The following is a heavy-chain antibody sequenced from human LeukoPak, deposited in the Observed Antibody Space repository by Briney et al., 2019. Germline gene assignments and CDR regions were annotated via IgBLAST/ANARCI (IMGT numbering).Heavy chain of an antibody. D-gene: IGHD3-3*01. CDR2: IYYSGST. Sequence: SETLSLTCTVSGGSISSSSYYWRWIRQPPGKGLEWIGSIYYSGSTHYNPSLKSRVTISVDTSKNQFSLKLSSVTAADTAVYYCARDDFDYNDLVSVIHIWGQGTMVTVSS. CDR3: ARDDFDYNDLVSVIHI. V-gene: IGHV4-39*02. CDR1: GGSISSSSYY. J-gene: IGHJ3*02.